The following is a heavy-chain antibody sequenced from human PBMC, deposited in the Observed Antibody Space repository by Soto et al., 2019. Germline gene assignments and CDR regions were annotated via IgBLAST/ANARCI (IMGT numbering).Heavy chain of an antibody. D-gene: IGHD2-21*01. Sequence: QVQLQESGPGLVKPSETLSLTCTVSGDSVSSSRYHWGWIRQPPGKGLEWIGNIYHSETTSYNPSLKSRVTIAVDTSKNQFSLEVFSVTAADPAIYYCARHVVRPTSWTGDFFDYWGKGTLVTVSS. CDR3: ARHVVRPTSWTGDFFDY. CDR1: GDSVSSSRYH. V-gene: IGHV4-39*01. CDR2: IYHSETT. J-gene: IGHJ4*02.